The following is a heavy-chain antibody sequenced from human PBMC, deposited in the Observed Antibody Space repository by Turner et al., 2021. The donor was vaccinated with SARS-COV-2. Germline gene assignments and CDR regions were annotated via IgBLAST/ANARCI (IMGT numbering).Heavy chain of an antibody. CDR1: GFTFSSDT. V-gene: IGHV3-48*01. J-gene: IGHJ4*02. CDR2: ISSSSSTI. CDR3: ARDLGGYFDY. Sequence: EVQLVEPGGGLVKPGGSLRLSCAASGFTFSSDTMNWVRQAPGKGLEWVSYISSSSSTIYYADSVKVRFTISRDNAKNSLYLQMNSLRAEDTAVYYCARDLGGYFDYWGQGTLVTVSS. D-gene: IGHD2-15*01.